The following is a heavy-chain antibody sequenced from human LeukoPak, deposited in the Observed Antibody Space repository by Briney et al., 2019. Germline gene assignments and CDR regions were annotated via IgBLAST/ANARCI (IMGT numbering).Heavy chain of an antibody. V-gene: IGHV5-51*01. Sequence: GESLKISCKGSGYRFSCDWIGWMRQMPGKGLECMGVIYPGDSDTRYSPSFQGQVTISVDRSISTAYLQWSSLKASDTAMYYCARLPYCGGDCYPNWFDPWGQGTLVTVSS. CDR1: GYRFSCDW. CDR3: ARLPYCGGDCYPNWFDP. J-gene: IGHJ5*02. CDR2: IYPGDSDT. D-gene: IGHD2-21*02.